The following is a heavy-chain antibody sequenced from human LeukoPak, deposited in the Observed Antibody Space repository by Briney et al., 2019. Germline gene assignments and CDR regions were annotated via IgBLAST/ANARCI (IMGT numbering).Heavy chain of an antibody. CDR3: ARDLTGEGVGAFDI. CDR1: GFTFGGDW. CDR2: RRQDGTEY. J-gene: IGHJ3*02. D-gene: IGHD7-27*01. V-gene: IGHV3-7*01. Sequence: GGSLRLSCGASGFTFGGDWMSWVRQAPGKGLEWAASRRQDGTEYYDVDSGKGRFTIYRDNAKNSLYLQLNSLRAEDTAVYYCARDLTGEGVGAFDIWGQGTMVTVSS.